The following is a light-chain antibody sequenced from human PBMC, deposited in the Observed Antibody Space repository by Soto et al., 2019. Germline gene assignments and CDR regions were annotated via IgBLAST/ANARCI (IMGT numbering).Light chain of an antibody. V-gene: IGKV3-15*01. CDR1: QSVSSN. CDR3: QQYYNWAIT. Sequence: EIVMTQSPATLSVSPGERATLSCRASQSVSSNLAWYQQKPGQAPRLLIYGASTRATGIPARFSGSGSWTEFTLTLSSLQAEDFAIYYCQQYYNWAITFGPRTLLEIK. CDR2: GAS. J-gene: IGKJ5*01.